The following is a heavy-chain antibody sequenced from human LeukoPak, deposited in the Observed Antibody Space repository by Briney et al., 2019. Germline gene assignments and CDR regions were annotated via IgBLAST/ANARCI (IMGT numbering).Heavy chain of an antibody. CDR3: ARDGVLDTAMDYYYYGMDV. Sequence: GGSLRLSCTTSQFTFRNYEVNWVRQAPGKGLEWVSSISSSSSYIYYADSVKGRFTISRDNAKNSLYLQMNSLRAEDTAVYYCARDGVLDTAMDYYYYGMDVWGQGTTVTVSS. V-gene: IGHV3-21*01. J-gene: IGHJ6*02. D-gene: IGHD5-18*01. CDR1: QFTFRNYE. CDR2: ISSSSSYI.